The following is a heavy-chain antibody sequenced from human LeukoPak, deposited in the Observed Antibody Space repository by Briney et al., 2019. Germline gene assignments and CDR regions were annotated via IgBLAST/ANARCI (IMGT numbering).Heavy chain of an antibody. V-gene: IGHV3-23*01. J-gene: IGHJ3*02. CDR1: GFTFSSYA. D-gene: IGHD3-16*01. CDR3: AKDRFVGGMIVGVFEI. CDR2: ISGSGGST. Sequence: GGSLRLSCAASGFTFSSYAMSWVRQAPGKGLEWVSAISGSGGSTYYADSVKGRFTISRDNSKNTLYLQMNSLRAEDTAVYYCAKDRFVGGMIVGVFEIWGQGTMVTVSS.